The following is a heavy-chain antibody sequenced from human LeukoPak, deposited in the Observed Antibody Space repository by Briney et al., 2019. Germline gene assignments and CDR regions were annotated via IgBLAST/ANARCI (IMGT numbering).Heavy chain of an antibody. CDR2: IYTSGNT. CDR1: GDSISSYY. J-gene: IGHJ3*02. CDR3: AGERASLGSSDWTNSGSDAGDAFDI. V-gene: IGHV4-4*07. Sequence: SETLSLTCTVSGDSISSYYWSWIRQPAGKGLEWIGRIYTSGNTNYNPSLKSRVTVSVDTSKNQFSLKLSSVTAADTAVYYCAGERASLGSSDWTNSGSDAGDAFDIWGQGTMVTVSS. D-gene: IGHD1-26*01.